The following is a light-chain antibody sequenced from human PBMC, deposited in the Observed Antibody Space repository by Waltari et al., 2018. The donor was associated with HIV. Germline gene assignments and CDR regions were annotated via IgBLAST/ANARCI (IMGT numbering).Light chain of an antibody. CDR3: SSYRSSTSFV. V-gene: IGLV2-14*01. CDR1: SSDVGGYNY. J-gene: IGLJ1*01. CDR2: EVS. Sequence: QSALTQPASVSGSPGQSITISCTGTSSDVGGYNYVSWYHQHPGKAPKLMIYEVSNRPSGVSNRFSASKSDNTASLTISGLQAGDEADYYCSSYRSSTSFVFGTGTKVFVL.